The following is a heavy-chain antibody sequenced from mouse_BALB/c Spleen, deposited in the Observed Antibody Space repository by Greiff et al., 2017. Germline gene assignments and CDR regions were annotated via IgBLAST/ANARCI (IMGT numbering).Heavy chain of an antibody. Sequence: GGGLVQPKGSLKLSCAASGFTFNTYAMNWVRQAPGKGLEWVARIRSKSNNYATYYADSVKDRFTISRDDSQSMLYLQMNNLKTEDTAMYYCVRLYYGNPFAYWGQGTLVTVSA. V-gene: IGHV10-1*02. CDR2: IRSKSNNYAT. D-gene: IGHD2-1*01. CDR1: GFTFNTYA. J-gene: IGHJ3*01. CDR3: VRLYYGNPFAY.